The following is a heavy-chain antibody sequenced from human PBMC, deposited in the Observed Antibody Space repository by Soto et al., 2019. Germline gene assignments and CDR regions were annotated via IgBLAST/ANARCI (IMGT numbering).Heavy chain of an antibody. CDR2: IWYDGSNK. Sequence: GGSLRLSCAASRFTFSSYGMHWVRQAPGKGLEWVAVIWYDGSNKYYADSVKGRFTISRDNSKNTLYLQMNSLRAEDTAVYYCARYSSSSGAIYYYYGMDVWGQGTTVTVSS. V-gene: IGHV3-33*01. J-gene: IGHJ6*02. CDR3: ARYSSSSGAIYYYYGMDV. D-gene: IGHD6-6*01. CDR1: RFTFSSYG.